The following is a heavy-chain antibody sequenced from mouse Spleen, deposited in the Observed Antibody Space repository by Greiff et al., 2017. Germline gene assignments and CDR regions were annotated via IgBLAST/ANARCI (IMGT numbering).Heavy chain of an antibody. J-gene: IGHJ2*01. Sequence: QVHVKQSGAELVRPGTSVKVSCKASGYAFTNYLIEWVKQRPGQGLEWIGVINPGSGGTNYNEKFKGKATLTADKSSSTAYMQLSSLTSDDSAVYFCARREYGNYVYFDYWGQGTTLTVSS. CDR2: INPGSGGT. D-gene: IGHD2-10*02. CDR1: GYAFTNYL. V-gene: IGHV1-54*01. CDR3: ARREYGNYVYFDY.